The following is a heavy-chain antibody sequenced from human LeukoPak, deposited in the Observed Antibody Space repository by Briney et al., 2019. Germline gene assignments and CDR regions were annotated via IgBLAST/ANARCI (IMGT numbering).Heavy chain of an antibody. CDR1: GFTFSAYG. V-gene: IGHV3-74*01. Sequence: GGSLRLSCAASGFTFSAYGMTWVRQAPGKGLVWVSRINSDGRSTNYTDSVKGRFTISRDNAKNTLHLQMNSLRAEDTAVYYCTRFLYYYDSSTYHDYFDYWGQGTLVTVSS. CDR3: TRFLYYYDSSTYHDYFDY. CDR2: INSDGRST. D-gene: IGHD3-22*01. J-gene: IGHJ4*02.